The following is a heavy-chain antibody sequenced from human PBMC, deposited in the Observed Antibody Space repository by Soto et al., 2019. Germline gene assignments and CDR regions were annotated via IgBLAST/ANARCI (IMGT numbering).Heavy chain of an antibody. D-gene: IGHD3-3*01. V-gene: IGHV4-61*01. CDR2: IYYSGST. CDR3: ARVRFLEWLLPHNWFDP. J-gene: IGHJ5*02. CDR1: GGSVSSGSYY. Sequence: SETLSLTCTVSGGSVSSGSYYWICIRQPPWKGLEWIGYIYYSGSTNYNPSLKSRVTISVDTSKNQFSLKLSSVTAADTAVYYCARVRFLEWLLPHNWFDPWGQGTLVTVSS.